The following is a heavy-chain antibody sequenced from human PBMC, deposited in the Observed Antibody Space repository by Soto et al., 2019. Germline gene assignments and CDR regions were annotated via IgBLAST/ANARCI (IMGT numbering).Heavy chain of an antibody. D-gene: IGHD1-1*01. Sequence: QVQLQESGPGLVKPSQTLSLTCSVSGGSISSGGYYWSWIRQHPGKGLEWIGYLYYSGSTYYNPSLKSRVTTPVDTSKNQLCQKLSSVTAADTAVYYCARWPQLEPRFDYWGQGTLVTVSS. CDR2: LYYSGST. V-gene: IGHV4-31*03. CDR3: ARWPQLEPRFDY. CDR1: GGSISSGGYY. J-gene: IGHJ4*02.